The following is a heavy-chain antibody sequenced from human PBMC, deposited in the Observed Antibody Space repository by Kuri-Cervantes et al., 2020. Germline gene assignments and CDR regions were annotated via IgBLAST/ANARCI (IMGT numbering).Heavy chain of an antibody. Sequence: GESLKISCKGSGYGFTSYWIGWVRQMPGKGLEWMGIIYPGDSDTRYSPSFQGQVTISADKSISTAYLQWGSLKASDTAMYYCARIVVVPAAKAYYYMDVWGKGTTVTVSS. D-gene: IGHD2-2*01. J-gene: IGHJ6*03. CDR3: ARIVVVPAAKAYYYMDV. CDR1: GYGFTSYW. CDR2: IYPGDSDT. V-gene: IGHV5-51*01.